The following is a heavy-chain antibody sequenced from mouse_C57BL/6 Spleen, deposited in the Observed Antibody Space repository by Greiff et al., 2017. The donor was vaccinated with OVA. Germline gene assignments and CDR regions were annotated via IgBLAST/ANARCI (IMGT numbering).Heavy chain of an antibody. CDR1: GFSFTSYA. CDR2: IWTGGGT. D-gene: IGHD1-1*01. V-gene: IGHV2-9-1*01. CDR3: ARTGDYGSSYTWFAY. Sequence: VHLVESGPGLVAPSQRLSITCTVSGFSFTSYAISWVRQPPGKGLEWLGVIWTGGGTHYTSALTSRLSISKDNSKSQVFLKMNSLQTDDTARDYCARTGDYGSSYTWFAYWGQGTLVTVSA. J-gene: IGHJ3*01.